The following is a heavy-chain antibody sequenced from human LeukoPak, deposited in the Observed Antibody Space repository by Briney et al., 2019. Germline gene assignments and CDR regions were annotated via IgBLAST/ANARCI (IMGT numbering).Heavy chain of an antibody. V-gene: IGHV1-69*04. Sequence: GASVKVSCKASGGTFSSYAISWVRQAPGQGLEWMGRIIPILGIANYAQKFQGRVTITADKSTSTAYMELSSLRSEDTAVYYCARVGSSWSTAFDYWGQGTLVTVSS. CDR3: ARVGSSWSTAFDY. J-gene: IGHJ4*02. CDR1: GGTFSSYA. CDR2: IIPILGIA. D-gene: IGHD6-13*01.